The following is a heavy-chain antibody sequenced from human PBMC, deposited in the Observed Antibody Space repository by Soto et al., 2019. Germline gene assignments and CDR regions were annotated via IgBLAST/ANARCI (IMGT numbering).Heavy chain of an antibody. D-gene: IGHD2-2*02. Sequence: EVQLLESGGGLVQPGGSLRLSCAASGFTFSSYAMSWVRQAPGKGLEWVSAISGSGGSTYYADSVKGRFTISRDNSKNTLYLQMNSLRAEDTAVYYCARGGPGGYCSSTSCYTPFDYWGQGTLVTVSS. J-gene: IGHJ4*02. CDR2: ISGSGGST. V-gene: IGHV3-23*01. CDR3: ARGGPGGYCSSTSCYTPFDY. CDR1: GFTFSSYA.